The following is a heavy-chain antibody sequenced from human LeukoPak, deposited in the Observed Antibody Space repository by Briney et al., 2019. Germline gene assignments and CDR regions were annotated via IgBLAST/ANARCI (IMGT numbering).Heavy chain of an antibody. CDR2: INPNSGGT. J-gene: IGHJ4*02. V-gene: IGHV1-2*02. Sequence: ASVKVSCKASGYTFTGYYMHWVRQAPGQGLEWMGWINPNSGGTNYAQKFQGRVTMTRDTSISTAHMELSRLRSDDTAVYYCARGYWGSVEDYFDYWGQGTLVTVSS. CDR3: ARGYWGSVEDYFDY. CDR1: GYTFTGYY. D-gene: IGHD7-27*01.